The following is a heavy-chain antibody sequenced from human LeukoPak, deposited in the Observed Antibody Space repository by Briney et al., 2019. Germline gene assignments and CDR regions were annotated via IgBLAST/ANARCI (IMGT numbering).Heavy chain of an antibody. CDR2: ISGSGGIT. Sequence: EGSLRLSCAASGFTFSTFAMTWVRQAPGKGLEWVSLISGSGGITYYADSVNGRFTISRDNSKNTLYLQMHSLRAEDTAVYYCAARPGEVAVPFDYWGQGTLVTVSS. CDR1: GFTFSTFA. J-gene: IGHJ4*02. V-gene: IGHV3-23*01. D-gene: IGHD2-15*01. CDR3: AARPGEVAVPFDY.